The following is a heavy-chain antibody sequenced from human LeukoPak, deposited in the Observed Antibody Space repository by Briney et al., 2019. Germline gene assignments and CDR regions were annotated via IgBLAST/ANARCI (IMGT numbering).Heavy chain of an antibody. CDR1: GGSISSSSYY. CDR3: ARDDGRGVVTPY. V-gene: IGHV4-39*07. Sequence: SETLSLTCTVSGGSISSSSYYWGWIRQPPGKGLEWIGSIYYSGSTYYNPSLKSRVTISVDTSKNQFSLNLISVTAADTAVYYCARDDGRGVVTPYWGQGTLVTVSS. D-gene: IGHD2-21*02. CDR2: IYYSGST. J-gene: IGHJ4*02.